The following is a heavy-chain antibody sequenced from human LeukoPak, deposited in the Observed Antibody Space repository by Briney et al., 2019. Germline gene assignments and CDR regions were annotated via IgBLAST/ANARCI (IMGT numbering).Heavy chain of an antibody. CDR2: INHSGST. CDR1: GGSFSGYY. J-gene: IGHJ4*02. CDR3: ARANYYGSGIFDY. V-gene: IGHV4-34*01. Sequence: SETLSLTCAVYGGSFSGYYWSWIRQPPGKGLEWIGEINHSGSTNYNPSLKSRVTISVDTSKNQFSLKLSSVTAADTAVYYCARANYYGSGIFDYWGQGTLVTVSS. D-gene: IGHD3-10*01.